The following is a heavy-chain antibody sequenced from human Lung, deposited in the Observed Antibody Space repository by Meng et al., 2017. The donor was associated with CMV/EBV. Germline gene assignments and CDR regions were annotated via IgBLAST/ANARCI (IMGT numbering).Heavy chain of an antibody. Sequence: QAQLVQSGGEVKKPGASVKVSCKASGYTFTNYGITWVRQAHGQGLEWMGWINAYNGDTNYAQTLQGRVTMTTDTSTSTAYMELRSLRSDDTAVYYCARVEVGITSRDYWGQGTLVTVSS. CDR2: INAYNGDT. D-gene: IGHD1-26*01. V-gene: IGHV1-18*01. J-gene: IGHJ4*02. CDR3: ARVEVGITSRDY. CDR1: GYTFTNYG.